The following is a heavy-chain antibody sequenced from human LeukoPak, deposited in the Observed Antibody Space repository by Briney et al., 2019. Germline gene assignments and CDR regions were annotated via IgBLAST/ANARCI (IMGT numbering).Heavy chain of an antibody. CDR3: ANDRQPWASIAVGYFDD. Sequence: GRTLRLSPAASGFTFTSYGMHWVPQAPSPGRKEGAVMSYDGRKNSHADSVKGRFTISRDNSKNTLYLQMNSLRAEDTAVYYCANDRQPWASIAVGYFDDWGQGTLVTVSS. J-gene: IGHJ4*02. CDR1: GFTFTSYG. CDR2: MSYDGRKN. V-gene: IGHV3-33*06. D-gene: IGHD6-19*01.